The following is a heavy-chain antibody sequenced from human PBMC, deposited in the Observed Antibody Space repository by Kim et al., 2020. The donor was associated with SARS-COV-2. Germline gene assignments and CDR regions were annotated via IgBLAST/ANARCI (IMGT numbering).Heavy chain of an antibody. J-gene: IGHJ6*02. CDR3: ARDRPPDDYGDYGNYYYYGMDV. D-gene: IGHD4-17*01. CDR1: GGSFSGYY. V-gene: IGHV4-34*01. CDR2: INHSGST. Sequence: SETLSLTCAVYGGSFSGYYWSWIRQPPGKGLEWNGEINHSGSTNYNPSLKSRVTISVDTSKNQFSLKLSSVTAADTAVYYCARDRPPDDYGDYGNYYYYGMDVWGQGTTVTVSS.